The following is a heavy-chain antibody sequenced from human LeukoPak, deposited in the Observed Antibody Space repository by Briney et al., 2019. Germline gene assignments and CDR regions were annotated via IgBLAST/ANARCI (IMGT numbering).Heavy chain of an antibody. J-gene: IGHJ4*02. CDR1: GLSFSTYA. CDR3: ASGTYRLGDY. Sequence: PGGSLRLSCAASGLSFSTYAMSWVRQAPGKGLEWVAGISGSGVDTYYAGSVNGRFRISRDNSANTLYLQMNSLREEDTALYYCASGTYRLGDYWGQGTQVAVSP. D-gene: IGHD3-10*01. CDR2: ISGSGVDT. V-gene: IGHV3-23*01.